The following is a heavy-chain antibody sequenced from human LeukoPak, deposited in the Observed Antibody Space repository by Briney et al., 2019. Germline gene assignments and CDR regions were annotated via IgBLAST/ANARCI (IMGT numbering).Heavy chain of an antibody. CDR2: IYYSGST. CDR3: VRHARYGSGSIYYFDY. J-gene: IGHJ4*02. Sequence: SETLSLTCTVSGGSISSYYWSWIRQPPGKGLEWIGYIYYSGSTNYNPSLKSRVTISVDTSKNQFPLKLSSVTAADTAVYYCVRHARYGSGSIYYFDYWGQGTLVTVSS. CDR1: GGSISSYY. V-gene: IGHV4-59*08. D-gene: IGHD3-10*01.